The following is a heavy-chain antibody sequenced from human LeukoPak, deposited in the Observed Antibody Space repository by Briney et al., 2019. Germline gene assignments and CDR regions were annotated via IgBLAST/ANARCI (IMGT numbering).Heavy chain of an antibody. D-gene: IGHD6-13*01. Sequence: GGSLRLSCAASGFTFSSYGMHWVRQAPGKGLEWVAVISYDGSNKYYADSVKGRFTISRDNSKNTLYLQMNSLRAEDTAVYYCAKSIAAAGIDYWGQGTLVTVFS. CDR1: GFTFSSYG. V-gene: IGHV3-30*18. J-gene: IGHJ4*02. CDR2: ISYDGSNK. CDR3: AKSIAAAGIDY.